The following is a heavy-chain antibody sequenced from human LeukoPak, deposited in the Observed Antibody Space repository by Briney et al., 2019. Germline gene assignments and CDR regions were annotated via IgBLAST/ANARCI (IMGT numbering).Heavy chain of an antibody. D-gene: IGHD3-22*01. CDR3: ARGGDYNDRSGYPDPYYFYGMNV. CDR1: GVSISRGGYS. V-gene: IGHV4-30-2*01. J-gene: IGHJ6*02. CDR2: IYHSGST. Sequence: SETLSLTCAVSGVSISRGGYSWNWIRQPPGKGLEWIGYIYHSGSTYYNPSLKSRVTISVDTFKNQFSLKLSTVTAADTAVYYRARGGDYNDRSGYPDPYYFYGMNVWGQGTTVTVSS.